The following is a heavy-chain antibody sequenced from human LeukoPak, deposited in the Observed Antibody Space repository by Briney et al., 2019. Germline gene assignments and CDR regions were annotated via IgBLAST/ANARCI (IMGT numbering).Heavy chain of an antibody. CDR3: ARDVGEMLQPGQEDY. CDR1: GFTFSSYS. D-gene: IGHD1-1*01. V-gene: IGHV3-21*04. Sequence: GGSLRLSCAASGFTFSSYSMNWVRQAPGKGLEWVSSISSSSSYIYYADSVKGRFTISRDNAKNSLYLQMNSLRAEDTAVYYCARDVGEMLQPGQEDYWGQGTLVTVSS. J-gene: IGHJ4*02. CDR2: ISSSSSYI.